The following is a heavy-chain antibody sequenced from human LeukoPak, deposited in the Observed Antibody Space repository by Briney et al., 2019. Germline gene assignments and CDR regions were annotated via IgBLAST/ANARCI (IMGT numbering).Heavy chain of an antibody. Sequence: GSLILPCAASGFPFSSYAMRWVRQAPGQGQEGVSAISGSGGSTYYADSVKGRFTIPIDSSKHTLYLQVTDLRARATPVYYCAKSIAGYYYYYYYMDVWGKGTTVTVSS. CDR2: ISGSGGST. D-gene: IGHD6-6*01. CDR1: GFPFSSYA. V-gene: IGHV3-23*01. J-gene: IGHJ6*03. CDR3: AKSIAGYYYYYYYMDV.